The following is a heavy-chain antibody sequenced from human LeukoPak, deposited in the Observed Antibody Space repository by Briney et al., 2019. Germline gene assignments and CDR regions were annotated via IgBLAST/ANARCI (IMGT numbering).Heavy chain of an antibody. D-gene: IGHD6-13*01. Sequence: GASVKVSCKVSGYTLTELSMHWVRQAPGKGLEWMGGFDPEDGETIYAQKFQGRVTMTEDTSTDTAYMELSSLRSEDTAVYYCATGLAAAGTGSQYYYYYYMDVWGKGTTVTVSS. CDR1: GYTLTELS. V-gene: IGHV1-24*01. CDR2: FDPEDGET. J-gene: IGHJ6*03. CDR3: ATGLAAAGTGSQYYYYYYMDV.